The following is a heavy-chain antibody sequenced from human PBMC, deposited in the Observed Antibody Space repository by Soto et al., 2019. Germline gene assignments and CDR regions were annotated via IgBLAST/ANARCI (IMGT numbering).Heavy chain of an antibody. CDR2: MNPNSGNT. J-gene: IGHJ6*03. CDR3: ARGGDCSGGSCSSSYYYYYMDV. CDR1: GYTFTSYD. Sequence: QVQLVQSGAEVKKPGASVKVSCKASGYTFTSYDINWVRQATGQGLEWMGWMNPNSGNTGYAQKFQGRVTMTRNTSISTAYMELSSLRSEDTAVYYCARGGDCSGGSCSSSYYYYYMDVWGKGTTVTVSS. V-gene: IGHV1-8*01. D-gene: IGHD2-15*01.